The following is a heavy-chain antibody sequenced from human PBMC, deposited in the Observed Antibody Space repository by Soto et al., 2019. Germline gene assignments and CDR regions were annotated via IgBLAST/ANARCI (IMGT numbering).Heavy chain of an antibody. V-gene: IGHV1-8*02. CDR2: MTANSGNT. J-gene: IGHJ5*01. CDR3: ARVIAAAGSDWIDP. Sequence: ASVNASCKASGDTSTCHGIQSLCQAPGQRLEWTGWMTANSGNTKYAEKFQGRVTMTRNTSKSPAYMELSSLRSEAPAAHYCARVIAAAGSDWIDPCGQGT. CDR1: GDTSTCHG. D-gene: IGHD6-13*01.